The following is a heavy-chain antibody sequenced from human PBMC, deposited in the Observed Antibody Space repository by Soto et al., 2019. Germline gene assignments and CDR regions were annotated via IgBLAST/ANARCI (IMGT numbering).Heavy chain of an antibody. D-gene: IGHD3-22*01. CDR1: GGSISSGDYY. J-gene: IGHJ2*01. Sequence: QVQLRESGPGLVKPSQTLSLTCTVSGGSISSGDYYWSWIRQPPGKGLEWIGYIYHRGSTYYNPSLKSRVTISVDTSKNQFSLMLSSVTAADTAVFYCARYFDSNYYFDLWGRGTLVTLSS. CDR3: ARYFDSNYYFDL. CDR2: IYHRGST. V-gene: IGHV4-30-4*01.